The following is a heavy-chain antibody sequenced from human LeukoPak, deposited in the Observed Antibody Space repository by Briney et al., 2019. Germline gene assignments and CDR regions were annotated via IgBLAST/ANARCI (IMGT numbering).Heavy chain of an antibody. CDR3: TRDGGSWSHLDY. D-gene: IGHD2-15*01. CDR2: IDTRDKSSAT. J-gene: IGHJ4*02. Sequence: GGSLRLSCAGSGFIFSDCAIHWVRQASGKGLEWGGRIDTRDKSSATAYAASVRGRFTISRDDSKSTAYLQMSSLKTEDTAVYFCTRDGGSWSHLDYWGQGALVTVSS. V-gene: IGHV3-73*01. CDR1: GFIFSDCA.